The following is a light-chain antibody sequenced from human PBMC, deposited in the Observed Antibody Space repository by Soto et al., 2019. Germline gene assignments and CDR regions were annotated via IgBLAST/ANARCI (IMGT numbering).Light chain of an antibody. CDR3: QQFGTSPYT. Sequence: IVLTQSPGTLSLSPGERATLSCRASQSVSNNFLAWYQYKPGQAPRLVIYGTSSRFTGIPDRFSGSGSGTHFTLTIRRLEPADSAVYYCQQFGTSPYTFGQGTKLEIK. CDR2: GTS. V-gene: IGKV3-20*01. CDR1: QSVSNNF. J-gene: IGKJ2*01.